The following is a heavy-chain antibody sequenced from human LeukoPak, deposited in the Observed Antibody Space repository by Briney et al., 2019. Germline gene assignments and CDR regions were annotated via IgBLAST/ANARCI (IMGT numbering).Heavy chain of an antibody. V-gene: IGHV3-23*01. CDR3: AKASRVSDADAVL. CDR1: GFSFTSYA. D-gene: IGHD6-19*01. CDR2: LRGNDDT. Sequence: GGSLRLSCAASGFSFTSYAMSWVRQAPARGLEWVSSLRGNDDTFYADSEKGRFTLSRDHSRNTVYLQLNSLTVEDTAVYYCAKASRVSDADAVLWGQGTLVTVSS. J-gene: IGHJ4*02.